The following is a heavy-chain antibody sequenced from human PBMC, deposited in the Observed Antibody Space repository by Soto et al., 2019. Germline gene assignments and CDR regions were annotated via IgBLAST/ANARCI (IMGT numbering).Heavy chain of an antibody. J-gene: IGHJ6*02. CDR2: VFDSGNT. CDR1: GGSINTYS. D-gene: IGHD3-3*01. CDR3: EAWSSYYTVDV. V-gene: IGHV4-4*07. Sequence: SETLSLTCSVSGGSINTYSWSWIRQPAGKGLEWIGRVFDSGNTNYSPSLQSRVTMSLDRSKRQFSLKLTSVTAADTAVYYCEAWSSYYTVDVWGQGATVTVS.